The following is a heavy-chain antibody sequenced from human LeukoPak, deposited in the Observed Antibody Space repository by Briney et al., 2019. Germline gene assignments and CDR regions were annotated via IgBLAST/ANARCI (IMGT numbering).Heavy chain of an antibody. V-gene: IGHV3-7*01. CDR1: GFTFSSYW. CDR2: IKQDGSEK. J-gene: IGHJ4*02. D-gene: IGHD2-2*02. Sequence: GGSLRLSCAASGFTFSSYWMSWVRQAPGKGLEWVANIKQDGSEKYYVDSVKGRFTISRDNAKNSLYLQMNSLRAEDTAVYYCASFCSSTSCYTDDDYWGQGTLVTVSS. CDR3: ASFCSSTSCYTDDDY.